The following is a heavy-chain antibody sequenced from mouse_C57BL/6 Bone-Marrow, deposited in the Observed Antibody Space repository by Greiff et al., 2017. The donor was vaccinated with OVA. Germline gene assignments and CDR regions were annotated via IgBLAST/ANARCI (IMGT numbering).Heavy chain of an antibody. D-gene: IGHD1-1*01. CDR2: IDPENGDT. CDR3: TPFITHVY. J-gene: IGHJ2*01. Sequence: VQLQQSGAELVRLGASVKLSCTASGFNIKDDYMHWVKQRPEQGLEWIGWIDPENGDTEYASKFQGKATITADTSSNTAYLQLSSLTSEDTAVYYCTPFITHVYWGQGTTLTVSS. CDR1: GFNIKDDY. V-gene: IGHV14-4*01.